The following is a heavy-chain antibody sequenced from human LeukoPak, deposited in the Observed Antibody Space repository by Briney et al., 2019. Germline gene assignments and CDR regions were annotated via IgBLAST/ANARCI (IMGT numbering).Heavy chain of an antibody. J-gene: IGHJ4*02. D-gene: IGHD3-16*01. CDR2: IHYSGTI. Sequence: SETLSLTCTVSGGSITNDYWNWIRQSSGKQLEWIGSIHYSGTINYSPSLKSRITISLNTSKNQFSLKLSSVTAADTAMYYCATSYDHGWLIGSWGQGTLVTVSS. CDR3: ATSYDHGWLIGS. V-gene: IGHV4-59*01. CDR1: GGSITNDY.